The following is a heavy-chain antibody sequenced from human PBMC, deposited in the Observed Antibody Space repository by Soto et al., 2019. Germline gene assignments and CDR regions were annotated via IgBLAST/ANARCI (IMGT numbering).Heavy chain of an antibody. V-gene: IGHV3-30-3*01. D-gene: IGHD3-10*01. CDR1: GFTFSDYP. CDR2: ISYDGNGK. J-gene: IGHJ4*02. Sequence: QVALVESGGGVVQPGASLRLSCVASGFTFSDYPLHWVRQAPGKGLEWVAVISYDGNGKSYSDSVKGQFTISRNNSKSTEYLQMNSLRADDMAVYHWARDMRQDYASGRFDSLGQGTLVTVSS. CDR3: ARDMRQDYASGRFDS.